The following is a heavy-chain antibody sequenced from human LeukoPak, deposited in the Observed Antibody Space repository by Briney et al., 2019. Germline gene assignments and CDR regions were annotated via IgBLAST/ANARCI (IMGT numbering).Heavy chain of an antibody. V-gene: IGHV1-2*02. CDR1: GYTFTGYY. CDR3: ARGPAKGSSSWFWGSQGAQFDY. D-gene: IGHD6-13*01. Sequence: ASVKVSCKASGYTFTGYYMHWVRQAPGQGLEWMGWINPNSGGTNYAQKFQGRVTMTRDTSISTAYMELSRLRSDDTAVYYCARGPAKGSSSWFWGSQGAQFDYWGQGTLVTVSS. CDR2: INPNSGGT. J-gene: IGHJ4*02.